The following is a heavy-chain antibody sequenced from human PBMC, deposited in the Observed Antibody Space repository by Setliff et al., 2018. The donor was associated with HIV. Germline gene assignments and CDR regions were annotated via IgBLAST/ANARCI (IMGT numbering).Heavy chain of an antibody. CDR3: ARGLPYSHYMDV. CDR1: GYTLTEVS. CDR2: FDPQDGET. V-gene: IGHV1-24*01. J-gene: IGHJ6*03. Sequence: ASVKVSCKVSGYTLTEVSMHWVRQAPKKGLEWMGYFDPQDGETVHAQKFQGRVTLTEDTSTDTAYMELSRLRSEDTAMYYCARGLPYSHYMDVWDKGTTVTVSS.